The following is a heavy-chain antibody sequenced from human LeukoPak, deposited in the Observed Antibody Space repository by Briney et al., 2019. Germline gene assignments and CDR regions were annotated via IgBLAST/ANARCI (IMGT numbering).Heavy chain of an antibody. Sequence: GGSLRLSCAASGFTFSDAWMSWVRQAPGKGLEWVGLIKSKIDGGTIDYAAPVKGRFIISRDDSKNTVYLQMNSLKTEDTAVYYCTRRRERWLHRPSIDFDYWGQGTLVTVSS. D-gene: IGHD5-24*01. V-gene: IGHV3-15*07. CDR2: IKSKIDGGTI. CDR3: TRRRERWLHRPSIDFDY. CDR1: GFTFSDAW. J-gene: IGHJ4*02.